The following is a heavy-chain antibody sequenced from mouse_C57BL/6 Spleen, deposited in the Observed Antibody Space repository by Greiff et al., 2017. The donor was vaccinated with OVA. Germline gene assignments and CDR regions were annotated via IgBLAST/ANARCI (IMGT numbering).Heavy chain of an antibody. CDR2: IDPSDSET. D-gene: IGHD2-2*01. CDR3: ARSTMVKGEYRFYAMDY. J-gene: IGHJ4*01. Sequence: VQLQQPGAELVRPGSSVKLSCKASGYTFTSYWMHWVKQRPIQGLEWIGNIDPSDSETHYNQKFKDKATLTVDKSSSTAYMQLSSLTSEDSAVYYCARSTMVKGEYRFYAMDYWGQGTSVTVSS. V-gene: IGHV1-52*01. CDR1: GYTFTSYW.